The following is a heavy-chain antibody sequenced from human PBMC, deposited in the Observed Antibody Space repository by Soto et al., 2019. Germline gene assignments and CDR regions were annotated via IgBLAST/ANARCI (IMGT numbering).Heavy chain of an antibody. V-gene: IGHV3-33*01. CDR1: GFTFSSYG. Sequence: QVQLVESGGGVVQPGRSLRLSCAVSGFTFSSYGMHWVRQAPGKGLEWVAVIWYDGRNKYYVDSVKGRFTISRDNSKNTLYLQMNSLRAEDTAVYYCARDHHVVVPAALFDYWGQGTLVTVSS. J-gene: IGHJ4*02. CDR2: IWYDGRNK. CDR3: ARDHHVVVPAALFDY. D-gene: IGHD2-2*01.